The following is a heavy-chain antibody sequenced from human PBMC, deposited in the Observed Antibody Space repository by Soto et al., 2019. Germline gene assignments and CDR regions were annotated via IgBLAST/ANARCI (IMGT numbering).Heavy chain of an antibody. CDR2: IIPIFGTA. CDR3: ASKGGLTGQQHYYYYYGMDV. V-gene: IGHV1-69*01. CDR1: GGTFSSYA. D-gene: IGHD6-13*01. Sequence: QVQLVQSGAEVQKPGSSVKVSCKASGGTFSSYAISWVRQAPGQGLEWMGGIIPIFGTANYAQKFQGRVTITADESTSTAYMELSSLRSEDTAVYYCASKGGLTGQQHYYYYYGMDVWGQGTTVTVSS. J-gene: IGHJ6*02.